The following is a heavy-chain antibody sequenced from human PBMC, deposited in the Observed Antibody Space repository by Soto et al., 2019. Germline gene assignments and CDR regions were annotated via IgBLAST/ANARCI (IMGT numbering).Heavy chain of an antibody. CDR3: AKDIRLLDIVLVPAALDY. J-gene: IGHJ4*02. D-gene: IGHD2-2*03. CDR1: GFTFSNYG. V-gene: IGHV3-30*18. CDR2: ISYDGSSK. Sequence: GGSLRLSCAASGFTFSNYGMYWVRQAPGKGLEWVAFISYDGSSKFYADPVKGRHTISRDNSKNTLYLQMNSLRAEDTAVYYCAKDIRLLDIVLVPAALDYWGQGTLVTV.